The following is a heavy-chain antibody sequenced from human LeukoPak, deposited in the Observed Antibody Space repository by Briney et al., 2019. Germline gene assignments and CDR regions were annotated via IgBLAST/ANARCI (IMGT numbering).Heavy chain of an antibody. Sequence: PSETLSLTCAVYGGSFSGYYWSWIRQPPGKGLEWIGEINHNGSTNYSPSLKSRVTISVDTSKNQFSLKLSSVTAADTAVYYCAILRVTSRTFDYWGQGTLVTVSS. CDR1: GGSFSGYY. CDR2: INHNGST. V-gene: IGHV4-34*01. D-gene: IGHD2-21*02. J-gene: IGHJ4*02. CDR3: AILRVTSRTFDY.